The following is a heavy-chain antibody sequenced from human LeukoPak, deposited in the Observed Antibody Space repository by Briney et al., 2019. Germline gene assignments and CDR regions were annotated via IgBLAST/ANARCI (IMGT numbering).Heavy chain of an antibody. CDR2: MNPNSGNT. CDR3: ARGAFRGGQWLVLVY. D-gene: IGHD6-19*01. J-gene: IGHJ4*02. CDR1: GYTFTSYD. V-gene: IGHV1-8*03. Sequence: GASGKVSCKASGYTFTSYDINWVRQATGQGLEWRGWMNPNSGNTGYAQKCQARVTITRNTSISTAYMELSSLRSEDTAVYYCARGAFRGGQWLVLVYWGQGTLVTVSS.